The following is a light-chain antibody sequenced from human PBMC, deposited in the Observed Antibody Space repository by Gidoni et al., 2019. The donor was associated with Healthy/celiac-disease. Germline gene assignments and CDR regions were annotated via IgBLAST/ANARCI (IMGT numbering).Light chain of an antibody. J-gene: IGKJ5*01. V-gene: IGKV3-11*01. CDR2: DAS. Sequence: ETLFTQPPATLSLSPAETASLSCRTSQSVSIYLAWYQQTPDQAPRLLIFDASNRATGIPARFGGSASATVFTLTISSLAPEDFAVYCCQRRYNWPLFTFGQGTRLEIK. CDR3: QRRYNWPLFT. CDR1: QSVSIY.